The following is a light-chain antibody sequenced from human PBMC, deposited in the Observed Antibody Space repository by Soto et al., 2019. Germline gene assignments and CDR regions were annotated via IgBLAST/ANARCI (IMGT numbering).Light chain of an antibody. Sequence: QAVVTQEPSLTVSPGGTVTLTCASSAGAVTSGHYPNWLQQKPGQAPRALIYGTNTKHSWTPARFSGSLLGGKAALTLSSVQHEDEADYFCLLYYDGVHVFGSGTKLTVL. CDR1: AGAVTSGHY. CDR3: LLYYDGVHV. V-gene: IGLV7-43*01. J-gene: IGLJ1*01. CDR2: GTN.